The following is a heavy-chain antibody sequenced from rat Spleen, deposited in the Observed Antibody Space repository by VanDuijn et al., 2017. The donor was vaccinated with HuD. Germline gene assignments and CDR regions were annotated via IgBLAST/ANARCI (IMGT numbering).Heavy chain of an antibody. CDR3: TAVTTADY. V-gene: IGHV10-5*01. J-gene: IGHJ2*01. D-gene: IGHD1-11*01. CDR1: GFTFSNAA. CDR2: IRTKPNNYAT. Sequence: VQVVESGGGLVQPKESLKISCAASGFTFSNAAMYWVRQAPGKGLEWVARIRTKPNNYATYYADSVKGRFTISRDDSKSMVYLQMDNLKTEDTAMYYCTAVTTADYWGQGVMVTVSS.